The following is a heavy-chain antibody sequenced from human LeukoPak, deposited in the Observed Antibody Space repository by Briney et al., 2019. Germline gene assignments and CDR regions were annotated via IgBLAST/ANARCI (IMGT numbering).Heavy chain of an antibody. D-gene: IGHD2/OR15-2a*01. Sequence: PSETLSLTCTVSGGSISSYYWSWIRQPPGKGLEWIGYIYYSGSTNYNPSLKSRVTISVDTSKNQFSLKLSSVTAADTAVYYCARDRFFRSYYYYMDVWGKGTTVTVSS. CDR1: GGSISSYY. J-gene: IGHJ6*03. V-gene: IGHV4-59*12. CDR2: IYYSGST. CDR3: ARDRFFRSYYYYMDV.